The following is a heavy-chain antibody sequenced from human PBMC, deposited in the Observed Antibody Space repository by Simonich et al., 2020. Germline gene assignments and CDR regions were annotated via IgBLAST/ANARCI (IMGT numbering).Heavy chain of an antibody. CDR2: ISGSVGST. J-gene: IGHJ3*02. CDR1: GFTFSIYA. Sequence: GGGLVQPGGSLRLYCAASGFTFSIYALSWVRQATGQGLEWVSAISGSVGSTYYADSVKGRFTSSRDKSKNTLYLQMNSLRAEDTAVYYCAKDLGERITMIVVVIDAFDIWGQGTMVTVSS. D-gene: IGHD3-22*01. V-gene: IGHV3-23*01. CDR3: AKDLGERITMIVVVIDAFDI.